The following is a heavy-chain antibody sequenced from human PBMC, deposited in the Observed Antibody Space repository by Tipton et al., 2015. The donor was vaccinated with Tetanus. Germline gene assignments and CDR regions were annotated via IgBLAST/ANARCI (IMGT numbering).Heavy chain of an antibody. J-gene: IGHJ4*02. D-gene: IGHD3-16*01. CDR2: IEPKSGDT. Sequence: QVQLVQSGAEVKKPGASVRVSCKPSGYTFTNYHVQWVRQAPGQGLEWMGWIEPKSGDTDFAQRFQGRVTMTRDSSISTVYMELSRLRSDDTAVYYCARDAVPAGGGSFDYWGQGTLVTVAS. CDR3: ARDAVPAGGGSFDY. CDR1: GYTFTNYH. V-gene: IGHV1-2*02.